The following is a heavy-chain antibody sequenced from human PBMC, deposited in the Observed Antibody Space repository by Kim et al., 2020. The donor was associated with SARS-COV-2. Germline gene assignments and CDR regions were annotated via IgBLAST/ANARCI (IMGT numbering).Heavy chain of an antibody. D-gene: IGHD3-22*01. CDR2: IYHSGST. V-gene: IGHV4-30-2*01. CDR1: GGSISSGGYS. J-gene: IGHJ4*02. Sequence: SETLSLTCAVSGGSISSGGYSWSWIRQPPGKGLEWIGYIYHSGSTYYNPSLKSRVTISVDRSKNQFSLKLSSVTAADTAVYYCARALDSSGYYFGEYYFDYWGQGTLVTVSS. CDR3: ARALDSSGYYFGEYYFDY.